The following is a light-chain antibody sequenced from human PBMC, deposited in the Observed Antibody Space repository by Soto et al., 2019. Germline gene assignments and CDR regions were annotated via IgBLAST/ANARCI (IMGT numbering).Light chain of an antibody. CDR2: GTS. V-gene: IGKV3-15*01. J-gene: IGKJ1*01. Sequence: EIVLTQSPGTLSLSPGERATLSCRASQSVSSSYLAWYQQKPGQAPRLLIYGTSTRATGVPARFSGGGSGTEFTLTINSLQSEDFAVYFCHQYNFWPTFGQGTKVDIK. CDR1: QSVSSSY. CDR3: HQYNFWPT.